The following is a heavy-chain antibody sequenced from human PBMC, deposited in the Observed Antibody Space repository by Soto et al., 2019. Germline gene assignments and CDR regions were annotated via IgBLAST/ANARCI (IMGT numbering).Heavy chain of an antibody. Sequence: QVQLVESGGGVVQPGRSLRLSCAASGFTLSRYGMHWVRQAPGKGLEWMALISYDGIKKYYADSVKGRFTISRDISKNTLYLQMNSLRPEDTAVYSCAREGEQWLVRSWFDPWGQGTLVTVSS. J-gene: IGHJ5*02. V-gene: IGHV3-30-3*01. CDR1: GFTLSRYG. D-gene: IGHD6-19*01. CDR3: AREGEQWLVRSWFDP. CDR2: ISYDGIKK.